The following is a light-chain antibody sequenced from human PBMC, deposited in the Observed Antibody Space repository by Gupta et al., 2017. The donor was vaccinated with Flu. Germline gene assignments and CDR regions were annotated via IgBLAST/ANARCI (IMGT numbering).Light chain of an antibody. J-gene: IGLJ2*01. V-gene: IGLV3-21*02. CDR1: NIGSYM. CDR2: END. CDR3: QLWDSNGDRVV. Sequence: YGLTQPPSLSVAPGQAARITCGGSNIGSYMVHWYQQKSCQAPVLVVYENDHRPSAIPDRLSGANSATTATLTIRRVEAGDEADYYCQLWDSNGDRVVFGGGTKLTVL.